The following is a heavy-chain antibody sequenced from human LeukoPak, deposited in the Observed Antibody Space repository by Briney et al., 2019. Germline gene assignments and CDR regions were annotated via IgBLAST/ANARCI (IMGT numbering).Heavy chain of an antibody. CDR1: GYTFTSYW. Sequence: GESRQISCQGSGYTFTSYWIGWVRQLPGKGLEWMGIIYPGDSDTRYSPSFRGQVTISAAKSINTAYLQWSSLQASDTAIYYCARRQYQLNKPPFDYWGQGTQVTVSS. J-gene: IGHJ4*02. CDR2: IYPGDSDT. D-gene: IGHD2-2*01. CDR3: ARRQYQLNKPPFDY. V-gene: IGHV5-51*01.